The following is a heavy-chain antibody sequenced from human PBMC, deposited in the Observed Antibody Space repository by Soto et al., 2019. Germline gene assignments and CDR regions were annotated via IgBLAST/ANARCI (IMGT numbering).Heavy chain of an antibody. CDR2: IIPIIGIT. CDR1: GGTFSSYT. D-gene: IGHD4-17*01. CDR3: TREDYD. V-gene: IGHV1-69*08. Sequence: QVQLVQSGAEVKKPGSSVKVSCKASGGTFSSYTINWVRQAPGQGFEWMGRIIPIIGITNYAQKFQGRVTVTADKSTNTASMELSSLRSDDTAVYYCTREDYDWGQGTLVTVSS. J-gene: IGHJ4*02.